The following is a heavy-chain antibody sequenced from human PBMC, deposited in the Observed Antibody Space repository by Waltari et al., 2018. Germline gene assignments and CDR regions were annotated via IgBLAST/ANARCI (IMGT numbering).Heavy chain of an antibody. V-gene: IGHV3-30*01. D-gene: IGHD6-6*01. CDR1: GFTFSSYA. Sequence: QVQLVESGGGVVQPGRSLRLSCAASGFTFSSYAMHWVRQAPGKGLEWVAVISYDGSKKYYADAVKGRFTISRDNSKNTLYLQMNSLRAEDTAVYYCARDMVQLVRYYGMDVWGQGTTVTVSS. CDR3: ARDMVQLVRYYGMDV. CDR2: ISYDGSKK. J-gene: IGHJ6*02.